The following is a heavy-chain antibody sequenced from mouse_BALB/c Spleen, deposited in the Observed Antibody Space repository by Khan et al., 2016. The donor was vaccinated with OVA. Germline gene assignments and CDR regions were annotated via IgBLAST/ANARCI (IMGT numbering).Heavy chain of an antibody. D-gene: IGHD2-1*01. J-gene: IGHJ1*01. CDR3: ARSGGNFHWYFDV. CDR2: MSSGSSTI. CDR1: GFTFSSCG. V-gene: IGHV5-17*02. Sequence: EVKLVESGGGLVQPGGSRKLSCAASGFTFSSCGMHWVRQAPKKGLEWVAYMSSGSSTIYYVDTVKGRFTISRDNPKNTLFLQMTSLRSEDTAMYYCARSGGNFHWYFDVWGAGTSVTVSS.